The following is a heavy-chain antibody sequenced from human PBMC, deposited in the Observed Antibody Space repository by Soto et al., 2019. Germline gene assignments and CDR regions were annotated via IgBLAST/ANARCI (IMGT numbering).Heavy chain of an antibody. CDR2: ISGYNGNT. Sequence: ASVEVSCKASGYTFTNYGFSWVRQAPGQGLEWMGWISGYNGNTNYAERLQGRVTMTTDTSTSTAYMELKSLRYDDTAVYHCAREGQLGYWGQGTPVTVSS. V-gene: IGHV1-18*01. CDR1: GYTFTNYG. J-gene: IGHJ4*02. CDR3: AREGQLGY. D-gene: IGHD6-6*01.